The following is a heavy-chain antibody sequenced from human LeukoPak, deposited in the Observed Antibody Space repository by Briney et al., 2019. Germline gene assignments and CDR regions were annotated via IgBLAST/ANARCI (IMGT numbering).Heavy chain of an antibody. CDR2: INHNGNVN. Sequence: GGSLRLSCAASGFTFSSYWMNWARQAPGKGLEWVASINHNGNVNYYVDSVRGRFTISRDNAKNSLYLQMSNLRAGDTAVYFCARGGGLDVWGQGATVTVSS. CDR1: GFTFSSYW. D-gene: IGHD3-16*01. V-gene: IGHV3-7*03. J-gene: IGHJ6*02. CDR3: ARGGGLDV.